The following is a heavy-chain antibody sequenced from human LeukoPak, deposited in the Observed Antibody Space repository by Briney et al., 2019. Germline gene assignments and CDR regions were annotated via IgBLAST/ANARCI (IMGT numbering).Heavy chain of an antibody. CDR3: AREGLAY. CDR2: ISAYNGNT. Sequence: ASVTVSCKASGYTFTSYGISWVRQAPGQGLEWIGWISAYNGNTNYAQKRQGRVTMITDTSTSTAYMELSSLTSDDTAVYYCAREGLAYWGQGTLVPVSS. J-gene: IGHJ4*02. V-gene: IGHV1-18*01. CDR1: GYTFTSYG.